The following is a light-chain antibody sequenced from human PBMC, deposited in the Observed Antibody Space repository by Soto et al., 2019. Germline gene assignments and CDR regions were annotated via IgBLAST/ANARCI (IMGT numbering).Light chain of an antibody. V-gene: IGLV2-8*01. CDR2: EVS. J-gene: IGLJ2*01. CDR1: SSDVCGYNY. CDR3: SSYAGSNIL. Sequence: QSALTQPPSTSGSPGQSVTISCTGTSSDVCGYNYVSWYQQHPGKAPKLMIYEVSKRPSGVPDRFSGSKSGNTASLTVSGLQAEDEADYYCSSYAGSNILFGGGTKLTVL.